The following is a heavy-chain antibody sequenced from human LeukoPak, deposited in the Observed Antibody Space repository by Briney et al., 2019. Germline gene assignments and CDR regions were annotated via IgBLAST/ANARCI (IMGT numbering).Heavy chain of an antibody. CDR3: AKDQNTVATAPFDY. Sequence: PGGSLRLSCAASGFTFSSHWMHWVRQAPGKGLEWVSAINSAGSTYYGDSVRGRFTISRDNSKNVLHLQMNSLRAEDTALYYCAKDQNTVATAPFDYWGLGTLVTVSS. V-gene: IGHV3-53*01. J-gene: IGHJ4*02. CDR2: INSAGST. D-gene: IGHD4-17*01. CDR1: GFTFSSHW.